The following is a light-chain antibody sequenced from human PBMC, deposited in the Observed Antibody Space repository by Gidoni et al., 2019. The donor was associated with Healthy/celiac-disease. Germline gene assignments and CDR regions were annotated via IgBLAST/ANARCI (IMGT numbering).Light chain of an antibody. CDR3: QHLVFT. V-gene: IGKV1-39*01. J-gene: IGKJ3*01. CDR2: AAS. CDR1: QSISSY. Sequence: DIQMTQSPSSLSASVGDRVTITCRASQSISSYLNWYQQKPGKAPKLLIDAASSLQSGGPSRFSGSGSGTDFTLTISSLQPEDFATYYWQHLVFTFGPGTKLDIK.